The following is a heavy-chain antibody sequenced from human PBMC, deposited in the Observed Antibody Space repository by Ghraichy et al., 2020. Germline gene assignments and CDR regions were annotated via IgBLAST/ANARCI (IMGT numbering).Heavy chain of an antibody. V-gene: IGHV4-4*09. J-gene: IGHJ4*02. D-gene: IGHD6-6*01. CDR3: ARHGGFSSSAIDY. Sequence: SETLSLICTVSGGSISSYYWSWIRQPPGKGLEWIGSIYTSESTNYNPSLKSQITISIDTSKSQFSLNLSSVTAADTAVYYCARHGGFSSSAIDYWGQVTLVTVSS. CDR1: GGSISSYY. CDR2: IYTSEST.